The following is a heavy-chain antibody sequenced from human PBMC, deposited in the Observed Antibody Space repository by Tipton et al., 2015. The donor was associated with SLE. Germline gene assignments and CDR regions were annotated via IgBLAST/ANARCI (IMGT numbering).Heavy chain of an antibody. V-gene: IGHV4-34*01. J-gene: IGHJ4*02. CDR1: GGSFRGYY. D-gene: IGHD2-15*01. CDR2: INHSGST. CDR3: ATPGYCSGGSCHPALGY. Sequence: TLSLTCAVYGGSFRGYYWSCIRQPPGKGLEWIGEINHSGSTNYNPSLKSRVIISVDTSKNQLSLKLSSVTAADTAVYYCATPGYCSGGSCHPALGYWGQGTLVTVSS.